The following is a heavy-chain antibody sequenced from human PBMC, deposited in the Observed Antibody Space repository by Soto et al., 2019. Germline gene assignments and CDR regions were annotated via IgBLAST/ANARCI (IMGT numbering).Heavy chain of an antibody. CDR1: GFTFSSYG. D-gene: IGHD3-22*01. CDR3: GTAEQFYYDSTLQL. CDR2: ISYDGSDK. Sequence: QVQLVESGGGVVQPGRSQSLSCAASGFTFSSYGMHWVRQAPGKGLEWVAVISYDGSDKSYADSVKGRFSISRDNSKNTQYLQMNSLRDEYTAVYYCGTAEQFYYDSTLQLWGPGPLVTVSS. J-gene: IGHJ4*01. V-gene: IGHV3-30*03.